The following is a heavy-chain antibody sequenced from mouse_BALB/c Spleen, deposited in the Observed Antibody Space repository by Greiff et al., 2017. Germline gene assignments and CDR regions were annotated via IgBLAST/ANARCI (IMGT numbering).Heavy chain of an antibody. CDR2: ILPGSGST. CDR3: ARATTVVDYFDY. CDR1: GYTFSSYW. Sequence: QVQLKESGAELMKPGASVKISCKATGYTFSSYWIEWVKQRPGHGLEWIGEILPGSGSTNYNEKFKGKATFTADTSSNTAYMQLSSLTSEDSAVYYCARATTVVDYFDYWGQGTTLTVSS. V-gene: IGHV1-9*01. J-gene: IGHJ2*01. D-gene: IGHD1-1*01.